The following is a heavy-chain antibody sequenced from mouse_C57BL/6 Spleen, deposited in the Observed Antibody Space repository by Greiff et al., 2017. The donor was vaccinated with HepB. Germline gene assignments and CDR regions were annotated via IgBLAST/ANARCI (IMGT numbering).Heavy chain of an antibody. J-gene: IGHJ4*01. CDR3: ARGGIYKDAMDY. CDR2: IHPNSGST. V-gene: IGHV1-64*01. Sequence: QVQLKQPGAELVKPGASVKLSCKASGYTFTSYWMHWVKQRPGQGLEWIGMIHPNSGSTNYNEKFKSKATLTVDKSSSTAYMQLSSLTSEDSAVYYCARGGIYKDAMDYWGQGTSVTVSS. D-gene: IGHD1-1*01. CDR1: GYTFTSYW.